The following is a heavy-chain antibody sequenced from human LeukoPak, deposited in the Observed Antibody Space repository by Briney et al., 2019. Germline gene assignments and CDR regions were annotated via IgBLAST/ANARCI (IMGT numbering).Heavy chain of an antibody. J-gene: IGHJ4*02. CDR2: ISYDGSNK. V-gene: IGHV3-30-3*01. CDR1: GFTFSSYA. Sequence: PGGSLRLSCAASGFTFSSYAMHWVRQAPGKGLEWVAVISYDGSNKYYADSVKGRFTISRDNSKNTLYLQMNNLRAEDTAVYYCARGQPIAVAGTFFDYWGQGTLVTVSS. CDR3: ARGQPIAVAGTFFDY. D-gene: IGHD6-19*01.